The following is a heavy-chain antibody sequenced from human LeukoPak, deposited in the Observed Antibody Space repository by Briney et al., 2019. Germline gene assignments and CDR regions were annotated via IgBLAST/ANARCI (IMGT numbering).Heavy chain of an antibody. V-gene: IGHV3-74*01. CDR3: AKIAAAGTFPFDY. J-gene: IGHJ4*02. Sequence: PGGSLRLSCQASGFTFSSYGRHWVRQAPGKGLGGVSRINSDGSSTSYADSVKGRFTISRDNAKNTLYLQMNSPRAEDMAVYYCAKIAAAGTFPFDYWGQGTLVTVSS. CDR1: GFTFSSYG. D-gene: IGHD6-13*01. CDR2: INSDGSST.